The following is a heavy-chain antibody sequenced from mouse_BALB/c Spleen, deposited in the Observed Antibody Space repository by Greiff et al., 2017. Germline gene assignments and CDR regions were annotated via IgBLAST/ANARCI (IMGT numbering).Heavy chain of an antibody. D-gene: IGHD2-4*01. CDR1: GFSLTSYG. J-gene: IGHJ2*01. Sequence: QVQLKESGPGLVAPSQSLSITCTVSGFSLTSYGVHWVRQPPGKGLEWLGVIWAGGSTNYNSALMSRLSISKDNSKSQVFLKMNSLQTDDTAMYYCARDLRYDYDESSFDYWGQGTTLTVSS. CDR3: ARDLRYDYDESSFDY. CDR2: IWAGGST. V-gene: IGHV2-9*02.